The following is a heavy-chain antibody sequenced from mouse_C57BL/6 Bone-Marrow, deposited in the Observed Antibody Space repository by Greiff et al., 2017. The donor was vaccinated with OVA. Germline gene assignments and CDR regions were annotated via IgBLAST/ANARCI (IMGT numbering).Heavy chain of an antibody. D-gene: IGHD4-1*01. CDR3: ARVTGTKAY. CDR1: GYTFTSYW. V-gene: IGHV1-64*01. J-gene: IGHJ3*01. CDR2: IHPNSGST. Sequence: QVQLQQPGAELVKPGASVKLSCKASGYTFTSYWMHWVKQRPGQGLEWIGMIHPNSGSTNYNEKSKSKATLTVDKSSSTAYMQLSSLTSEDSAVYYCARVTGTKAYWGQGTLVTVSA.